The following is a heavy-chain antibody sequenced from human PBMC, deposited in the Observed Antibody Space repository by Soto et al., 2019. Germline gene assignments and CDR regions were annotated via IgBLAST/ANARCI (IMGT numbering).Heavy chain of an antibody. CDR3: AKFSSSPYYYYYMDV. CDR1: GFTFSSYA. Sequence: PGGSLRLSCAASGFTFSSYAMSWVRQAPGKGLEWVSAISGSGGSTYYADSVKGRFTISRDNSKNTLYLQMNSLRAEDTAVYYCAKFSSSPYYYYYMDVWGKGTTVTVSS. CDR2: ISGSGGST. V-gene: IGHV3-23*01. J-gene: IGHJ6*03. D-gene: IGHD6-6*01.